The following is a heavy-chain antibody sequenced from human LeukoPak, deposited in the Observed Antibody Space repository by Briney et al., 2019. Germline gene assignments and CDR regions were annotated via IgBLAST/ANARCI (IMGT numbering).Heavy chain of an antibody. CDR3: AREAGDYVWGSYRPTEPDY. Sequence: ASVKVSCKASGYTFTSYGISWVRQAPGQGLEWMGWISAYNGNTNYAQKLQGRVTMTTDTSTSTAYMELRSLRSDDTAVYYCAREAGDYVWGSYRPTEPDYWGQGTLVTVSS. CDR2: ISAYNGNT. J-gene: IGHJ4*02. V-gene: IGHV1-18*04. D-gene: IGHD3-16*02. CDR1: GYTFTSYG.